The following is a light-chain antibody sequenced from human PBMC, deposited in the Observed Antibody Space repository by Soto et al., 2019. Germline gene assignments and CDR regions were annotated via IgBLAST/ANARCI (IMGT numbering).Light chain of an antibody. CDR3: YQRQYWPPIT. V-gene: IGKV3-11*02. CDR2: DAS. Sequence: VLTESPATLSLSXGERATLSFRTSQGVSVYFDWYQQKAGQAPRILXXDASNRATSILARLSGSGSGRDFTLNISSLEPEDFAVYYCYQRQYWPPITFGQGTRLEIK. CDR1: QGVSVY. J-gene: IGKJ5*01.